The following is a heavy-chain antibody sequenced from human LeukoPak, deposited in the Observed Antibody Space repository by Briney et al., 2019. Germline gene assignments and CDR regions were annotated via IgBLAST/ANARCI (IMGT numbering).Heavy chain of an antibody. CDR1: GYTFTNYG. D-gene: IGHD3-9*01. Sequence: ASVKVSCKASGYTFTNYGISWVRQAPGQGLKWMGWISGYNGNTKYAQKLQGRVTMTTDTSTSTAYMDLRSLRSDDTAVYYCARASDDILTGYPGELDYWGQGTLVSVSS. J-gene: IGHJ4*02. V-gene: IGHV1-18*04. CDR3: ARASDDILTGYPGELDY. CDR2: ISGYNGNT.